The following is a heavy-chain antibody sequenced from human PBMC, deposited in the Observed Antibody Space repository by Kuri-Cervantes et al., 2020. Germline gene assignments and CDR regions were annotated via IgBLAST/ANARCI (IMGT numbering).Heavy chain of an antibody. CDR3: ARASGGGGGSYQSYPCDY. V-gene: IGHV3-48*02. D-gene: IGHD1-26*01. Sequence: LSLTCAASGFTFSSYSMNWARQAPGKGLEGVSYISSSTSNVYYAETVKGRFNITRDNAKNSLYLQMNSLRDEDTAVYYCARASGGGGGSYQSYPCDYWGQGTLVTVSS. J-gene: IGHJ4*02. CDR1: GFTFSSYS. CDR2: ISSSTSNV.